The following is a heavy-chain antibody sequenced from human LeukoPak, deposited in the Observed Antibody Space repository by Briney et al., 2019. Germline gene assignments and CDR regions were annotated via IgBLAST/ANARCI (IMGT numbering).Heavy chain of an antibody. V-gene: IGHV4-4*07. CDR3: ARRTDY. D-gene: IGHD1-14*01. CDR2: IYSSGST. Sequence: SETLSLTCTVSGGSMNNYYWNWIRQPAGKGLEWIGHIYSSGSTNYNPSLKSRVTMSMDTSKNQFFLKLSSVTAADTAVYYCARRTDYWGQGTLVTGSS. J-gene: IGHJ4*02. CDR1: GGSMNNYY.